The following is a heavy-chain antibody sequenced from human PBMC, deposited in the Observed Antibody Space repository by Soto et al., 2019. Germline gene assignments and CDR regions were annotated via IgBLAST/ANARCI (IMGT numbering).Heavy chain of an antibody. V-gene: IGHV2-26*01. D-gene: IGHD4-17*01. CDR2: IFSNNQK. J-gene: IGHJ6*02. CDR3: ARIPDYPYYYYGMDV. Sequence: QVTLKESGPVLVKPTEPLTLTCTVSGFSICNARMGVSCIRQPQGKALELLAHIFSNNQKSYSTSLKSMLTNSKDTSKRQVVLTMTHMDPVDTATYYCARIPDYPYYYYGMDVWGQGTTVTVSS. CDR1: GFSICNARMG.